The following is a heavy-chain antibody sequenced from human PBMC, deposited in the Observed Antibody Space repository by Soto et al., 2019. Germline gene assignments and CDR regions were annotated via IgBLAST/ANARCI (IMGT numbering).Heavy chain of an antibody. J-gene: IGHJ3*02. V-gene: IGHV3-23*01. CDR1: GFTFSSYA. D-gene: IGHD6-19*01. Sequence: GGSLRLSCAASGFTFSSYAMSWVRQAPGKGLEWVSAISGSGGSTYYADSVKGRFTISRDNSKNTLYLQMNSLRAEDTAVYYCAKTQKEIPLYSSGWDDAFVIWGQGTMVTVSS. CDR3: AKTQKEIPLYSSGWDDAFVI. CDR2: ISGSGGST.